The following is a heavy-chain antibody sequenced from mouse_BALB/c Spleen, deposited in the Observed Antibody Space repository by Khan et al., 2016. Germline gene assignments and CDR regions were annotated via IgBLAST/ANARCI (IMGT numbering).Heavy chain of an antibody. V-gene: IGHV2-9*02. CDR3: ARGDRDYDAWFAS. Sequence: QVQLKESGPGLVAPSQSLSITCTVSGFSLTNSGVHWIRQPPGKGLEWLGVIWPGGSTDYNSALMSRLSITKDNSQNQVFLKMISLQTDDTAMYYCARGDRDYDAWFASWGQGTLVIVSA. D-gene: IGHD2-4*01. CDR1: GFSLTNSG. CDR2: IWPGGST. J-gene: IGHJ3*01.